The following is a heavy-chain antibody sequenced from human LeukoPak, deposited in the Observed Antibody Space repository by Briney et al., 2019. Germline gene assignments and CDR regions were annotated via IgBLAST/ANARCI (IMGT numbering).Heavy chain of an antibody. J-gene: IGHJ4*02. CDR1: GYTFTDYY. V-gene: IGHV1-2*02. CDR3: VRDHASSYDY. CDR2: IGPKNGDT. D-gene: IGHD1-26*01. Sequence: ASVKVSCKASGYTFTDYYIRCVRQAPGQGLEWMGWIGPKNGDTHYAQKFQGRLTMTRDTSITTAFIELSRLTSDDTAVYYCVRDHASSYDYWGQGTLVTVSS.